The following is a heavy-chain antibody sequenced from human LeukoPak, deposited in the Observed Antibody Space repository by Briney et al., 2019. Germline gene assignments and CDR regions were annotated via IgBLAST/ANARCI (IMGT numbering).Heavy chain of an antibody. Sequence: SETLSLTCTVSGGSISSSSYYWGWIRQPPGKGLEWIGSIYYSGSTYYNPSPKSRVTISVDTSKNQFSLKLSSVTAADTAVYYCANEPGIAVAGTSRWFDPWGQGTLVTVSS. CDR2: IYYSGST. V-gene: IGHV4-39*01. J-gene: IGHJ5*02. CDR1: GGSISSSSYY. CDR3: ANEPGIAVAGTSRWFDP. D-gene: IGHD6-13*01.